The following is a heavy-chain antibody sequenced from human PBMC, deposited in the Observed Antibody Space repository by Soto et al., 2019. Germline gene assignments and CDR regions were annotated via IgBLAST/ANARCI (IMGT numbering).Heavy chain of an antibody. CDR2: IYYSGST. CDR3: ARGKYCSSTSCYTRMYYFDY. Sequence: XTLSLQSTVSGGSLSSGGYYCSWIRQHPGKGLEWIGYIYYSGSTYYNPSLKSRVTISVDTSKNQFSLKLSSVTAADTAVYYCARGKYCSSTSCYTRMYYFDYWGQGTLLNVSA. J-gene: IGHJ4*02. CDR1: GGSLSSGGYY. V-gene: IGHV4-31*03. D-gene: IGHD2-2*02.